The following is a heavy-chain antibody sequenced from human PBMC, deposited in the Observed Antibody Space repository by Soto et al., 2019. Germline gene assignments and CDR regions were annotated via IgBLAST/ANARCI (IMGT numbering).Heavy chain of an antibody. CDR1: GGSISGYY. CDR2: INHSGST. CDR3: ARNTVSAYYDILTGLGWFDP. Sequence: SETLSLTCAVYGGSISGYYCSWIRQPPGKGLEWIGEINHSGSTNYNPSLKSRVTMSIDTSKNQFSLKLSSVTAADTAVYYCARNTVSAYYDILTGLGWFDPWGQGTLVTVSS. V-gene: IGHV4-34*01. D-gene: IGHD3-9*01. J-gene: IGHJ5*02.